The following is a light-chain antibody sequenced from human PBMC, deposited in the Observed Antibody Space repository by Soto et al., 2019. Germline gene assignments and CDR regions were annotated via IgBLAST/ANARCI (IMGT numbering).Light chain of an antibody. V-gene: IGLV2-14*02. CDR1: SSNVGSYKL. CDR3: AAWDDSLNGSWV. CDR2: EVN. Sequence: QSALTQPASVSGSPGQSITISCTGTSSNVGSYKLVSWYQQHPGKAPKLMIFEVNKRPSGVSNRFSGSKSGTSASLAISGLQSEDEADYYCAAWDDSLNGSWVFGGGTKLTVL. J-gene: IGLJ3*02.